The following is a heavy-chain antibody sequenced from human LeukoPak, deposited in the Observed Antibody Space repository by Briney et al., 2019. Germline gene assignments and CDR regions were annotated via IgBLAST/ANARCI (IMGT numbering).Heavy chain of an antibody. CDR2: ISSGGSTI. Sequence: PGGSLRLSCAASGFTFSNYEMNWVRQAPRKGLEWVSYISSGGSTIYYADSVKGRFTISRDNAKNSLYLQMNSLRAEDTAVYYYARDHSSSWTNLFDPWGQGTLVTVSS. D-gene: IGHD3/OR15-3a*01. CDR3: ARDHSSSWTNLFDP. V-gene: IGHV3-48*03. CDR1: GFTFSNYE. J-gene: IGHJ5*02.